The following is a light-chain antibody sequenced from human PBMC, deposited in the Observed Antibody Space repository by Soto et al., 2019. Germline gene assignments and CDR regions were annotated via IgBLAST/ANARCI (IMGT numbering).Light chain of an antibody. CDR2: GNS. V-gene: IGLV1-40*01. J-gene: IGLJ3*02. Sequence: QSVLTQPPSVSGAPGQRVTISCTGSSSNIGAGYDVHWYQQLPGTAPKLLIYGNSNRPSGVPDRFSGSKSGTSASLAITGLQAEDEADYYCQSYHSILSGWVFGGGTKLTVL. CDR1: SSNIGAGYD. CDR3: QSYHSILSGWV.